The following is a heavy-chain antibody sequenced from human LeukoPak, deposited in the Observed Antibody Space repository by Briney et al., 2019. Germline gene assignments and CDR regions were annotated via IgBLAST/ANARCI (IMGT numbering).Heavy chain of an antibody. J-gene: IGHJ4*02. Sequence: SEILSLTCTVSGGSTINYFRSWIRQPAGRGLEWIGHIYTSGTTHYNPSLKNRVTISLDTSKSQFSLQLNSVTAADSAVYYCARAEGSGSGAYTLDYWGQGILVTVSS. CDR2: IYTSGTT. V-gene: IGHV4-4*07. D-gene: IGHD3-10*01. CDR3: ARAEGSGSGAYTLDY. CDR1: GGSTINYF.